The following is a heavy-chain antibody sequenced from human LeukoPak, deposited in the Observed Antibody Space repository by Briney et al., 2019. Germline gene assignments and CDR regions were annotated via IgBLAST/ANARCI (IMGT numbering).Heavy chain of an antibody. V-gene: IGHV3-64*01. J-gene: IGHJ4*02. CDR3: AREIRGASDY. Sequence: GGSLRLSCAASGGTFSSYGMYWVCMPQGPGLDYVSGITSNEGTTYYGNSVKGRFTISRDNSKDTLYLQMGSLRTEDMAVYYCAREIRGASDYWGQGALVSAAS. CDR1: GGTFSSYG. D-gene: IGHD3-10*01. CDR2: ITSNEGTT.